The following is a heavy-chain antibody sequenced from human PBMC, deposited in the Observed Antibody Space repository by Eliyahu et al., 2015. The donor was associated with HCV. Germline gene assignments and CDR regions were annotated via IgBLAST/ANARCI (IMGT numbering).Heavy chain of an antibody. CDR1: GYSFTSYH. D-gene: IGHD2-15*01. CDR2: MNPNSGGT. CDR3: ARDRGFCSQSTCYNPREALDY. V-gene: IGHV1-2*02. J-gene: IGHJ4*02. Sequence: VQVVQSGAEVKEPGASVKVSCKASGYSFTSYHIPWVRXAPGQGLXWVGWMNPNSGGTSYAQKFQGRVTLSRETSIDTAYMELSRLTSDDTAAYYCARDRGFCSQSTCYNPREALDYWGQGTLVTVSS.